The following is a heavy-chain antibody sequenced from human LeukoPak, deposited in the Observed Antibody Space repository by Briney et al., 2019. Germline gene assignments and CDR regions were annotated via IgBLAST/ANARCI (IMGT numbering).Heavy chain of an antibody. Sequence: GGSLRLSCAASGFTFSDYYMSWIRPAPGKGLEWVSYISSSGNTIYYADSVKGRFTISRDNAKNSLYLQMNSLRAEDTAVYYCARDAAAAGPYYYYGMDVWGQGTTVTVSS. CDR2: ISSSGNTI. V-gene: IGHV3-11*01. J-gene: IGHJ6*02. D-gene: IGHD6-13*01. CDR3: ARDAAAAGPYYYYGMDV. CDR1: GFTFSDYY.